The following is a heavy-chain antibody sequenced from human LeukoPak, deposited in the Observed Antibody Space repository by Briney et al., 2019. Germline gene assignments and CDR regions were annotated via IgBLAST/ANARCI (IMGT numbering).Heavy chain of an antibody. CDR1: GYTFTGYY. D-gene: IGHD3-9*01. Sequence: GASVKVSCKASGYTFTGYYMHWVRQAPGQGLEWMGRINPNSGGTNYAQKFQGRVTMTRDTSISTACMELSRLRSDDTAVYYCAREGGPFYDILTGFKNWFDPWGQGTLVTVSS. V-gene: IGHV1-2*06. CDR2: INPNSGGT. CDR3: AREGGPFYDILTGFKNWFDP. J-gene: IGHJ5*02.